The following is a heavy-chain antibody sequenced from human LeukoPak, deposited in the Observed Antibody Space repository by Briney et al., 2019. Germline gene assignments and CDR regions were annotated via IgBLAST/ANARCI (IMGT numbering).Heavy chain of an antibody. J-gene: IGHJ4*02. D-gene: IGHD6-13*01. CDR1: GFTFDDYA. V-gene: IGHV3-9*01. Sequence: GGSLRLSCAASGFTFDDYAMHWVRQAPGKGLEWVSGISWNSGSIGYADSVKGRFTISRDNAKNSLYLQMNSLRAEDTALYHCAKDPQYSSSWSFDYWGQGTLVTVSS. CDR3: AKDPQYSSSWSFDY. CDR2: ISWNSGSI.